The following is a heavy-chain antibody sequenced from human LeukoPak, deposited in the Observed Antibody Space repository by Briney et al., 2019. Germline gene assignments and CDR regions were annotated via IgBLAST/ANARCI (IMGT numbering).Heavy chain of an antibody. CDR3: ARADSVPAGDYHYWYMDV. J-gene: IGHJ6*03. D-gene: IGHD6-13*01. CDR1: GFTLTDY. Sequence: ASVKVSCKASGFTLTDYIHWVRQDPRQGLQWLGWIKPNSGDTDYAQKFQGRVTMTRDTSISTVYMELSSLRSDDTAVYYCARADSVPAGDYHYWYMDVWGKGTTVTVSS. V-gene: IGHV1-2*02. CDR2: IKPNSGDT.